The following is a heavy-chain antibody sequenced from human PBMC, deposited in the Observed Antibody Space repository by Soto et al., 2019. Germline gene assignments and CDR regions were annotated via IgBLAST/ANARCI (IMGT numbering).Heavy chain of an antibody. Sequence: PSETLSLTCTVSGGSISSGAYYWSWIRQPPGKGLAWSGYIYYSGITYYNPFHKSRVPISVDTSKNQFSLKLSSVTAADTAVYYCARDWYCRSTSCRYYYYGMDVWGQGTTVTVSS. V-gene: IGHV4-30-4*01. CDR1: GGSISSGAYY. CDR3: ARDWYCRSTSCRYYYYGMDV. CDR2: IYYSGIT. J-gene: IGHJ6*02. D-gene: IGHD2-2*01.